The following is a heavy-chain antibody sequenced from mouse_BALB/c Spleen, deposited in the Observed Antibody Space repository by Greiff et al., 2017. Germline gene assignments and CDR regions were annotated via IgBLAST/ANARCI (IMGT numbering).Heavy chain of an antibody. CDR1: GYTFTDYN. CDR2: INPNNGGT. D-gene: IGHD1-1*01. V-gene: IGHV1-18*01. Sequence: VQLQQSGPELVKPRASVKIPCKASGYTFTDYNMDWVKQSHGKSLEWIGDINPNNGGTIYNQKFKGKATLTVDKSSSTAYMELRSLTSEDTAVYYCATYYGSSHHWYFDVWGAGTTVTVSS. CDR3: ATYYGSSHHWYFDV. J-gene: IGHJ1*01.